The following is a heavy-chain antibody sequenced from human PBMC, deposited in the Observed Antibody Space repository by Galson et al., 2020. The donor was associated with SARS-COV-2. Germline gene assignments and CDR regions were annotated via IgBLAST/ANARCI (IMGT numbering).Heavy chain of an antibody. CDR2: IYHSGST. CDR3: ARGYSYAYYFDC. J-gene: IGHJ4*02. Sequence: ASETLSLTCTVSGYSVTSGYHWGWIRQPPGKGLEWIGSIYHSGSTFHNPSLESRVTILVDTSKNQFSLNLSSVTAADTAVYYCARGYSYAYYFDCWGQGTLVTVSS. V-gene: IGHV4-38-2*02. D-gene: IGHD5-18*01. CDR1: GYSVTSGYH.